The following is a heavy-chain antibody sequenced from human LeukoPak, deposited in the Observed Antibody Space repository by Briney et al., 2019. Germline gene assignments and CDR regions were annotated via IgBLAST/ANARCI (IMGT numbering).Heavy chain of an antibody. V-gene: IGHV3-23*01. CDR2: IRGSVGST. D-gene: IGHD3-10*01. Sequence: PGGSLRLSCAASGFTFRSYAMSWVRQAPGKGLEWVSDIRGSVGSTYYADSVKGRFTISRDNSKSTLYLQMNSLRAEDTAVYYCAKDRLISGSYSLDYWGQGTLVTVSP. J-gene: IGHJ4*02. CDR1: GFTFRSYA. CDR3: AKDRLISGSYSLDY.